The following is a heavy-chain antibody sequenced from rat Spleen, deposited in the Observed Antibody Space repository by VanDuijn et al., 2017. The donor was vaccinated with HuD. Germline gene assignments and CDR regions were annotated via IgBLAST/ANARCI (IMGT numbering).Heavy chain of an antibody. D-gene: IGHD1-1*01. J-gene: IGHJ2*01. Sequence: QVQLKESGPGLAQPSQTLSLTCPVSGLSLSSNSVSWIRQPPGKGLEWMGVIGSGGGTDYNSALKSRLSISRDTSKSQVYLKMNSLQTEDTATYYCARGGWSAFDYWGQGVMVTVSS. V-gene: IGHV2-47*01. CDR1: GLSLSSNS. CDR2: IGSGGGT. CDR3: ARGGWSAFDY.